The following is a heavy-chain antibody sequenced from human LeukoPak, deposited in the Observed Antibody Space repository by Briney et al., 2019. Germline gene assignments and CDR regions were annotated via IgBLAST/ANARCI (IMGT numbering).Heavy chain of an antibody. CDR3: AKGGIAAAGRYYFDY. V-gene: IGHV3-30-3*01. CDR2: ISYDGSNK. J-gene: IGHJ4*02. CDR1: GFTFSSYA. Sequence: GGSLRLSCAASGFTFSSYAMHWVRQAPGKGLEWVAVISYDGSNKYYADSVKGRFTISRDNSKNTLYLQMNSLRAEDTAVYYCAKGGIAAAGRYYFDYWGQGTLVTVSS. D-gene: IGHD6-13*01.